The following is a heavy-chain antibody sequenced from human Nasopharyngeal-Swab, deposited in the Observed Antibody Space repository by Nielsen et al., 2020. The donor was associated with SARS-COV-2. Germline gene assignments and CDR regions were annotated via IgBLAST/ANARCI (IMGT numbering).Heavy chain of an antibody. CDR2: ITPIFGTA. V-gene: IGHV1-69*13. J-gene: IGHJ6*03. CDR3: ARSIAARVYYYYYMDV. Sequence: SVKVSCKASGGTFSSYAISWVRQAPGQGLEWMGGITPIFGTANYAQKFQGRVTITADESTSTAYMELSSLRSEDTAVYYCARSIAARVYYYYYMDVWGKGTTVTVSS. D-gene: IGHD6-6*01. CDR1: GGTFSSYA.